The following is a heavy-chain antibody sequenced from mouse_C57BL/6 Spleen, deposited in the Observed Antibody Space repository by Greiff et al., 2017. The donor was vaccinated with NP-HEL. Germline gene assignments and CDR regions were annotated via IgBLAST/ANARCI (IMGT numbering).Heavy chain of an antibody. D-gene: IGHD2-4*01. CDR3: ARSGTMITPFDY. V-gene: IGHV1-4*01. Sequence: QVQLKESGAELARPGASVKMSCKASGYTFTSYTMHWVKQRPGQGLEWIGYINPSSGYTKYNQKFKDKATLTADKSSSTAYMQLSSLTSEDSAVYYCARSGTMITPFDYWGQGTTLTVSS. CDR1: GYTFTSYT. CDR2: INPSSGYT. J-gene: IGHJ2*01.